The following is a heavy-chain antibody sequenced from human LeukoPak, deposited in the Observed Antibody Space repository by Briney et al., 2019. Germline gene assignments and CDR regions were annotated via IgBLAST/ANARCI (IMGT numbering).Heavy chain of an antibody. D-gene: IGHD3-9*01. Sequence: PSETLSLTCTVSGGSISGSSYYWGWIRQPPGKGLEWIGSIYYSGSTYYNPSLKSRVTISVDTSKNQFSLKLSSVTAADTAVYYCAIITYYDILTGYKIGGEGGYWGQGTLVTVSS. CDR1: GGSISGSSYY. V-gene: IGHV4-39*07. CDR2: IYYSGST. J-gene: IGHJ4*02. CDR3: AIITYYDILTGYKIGGEGGY.